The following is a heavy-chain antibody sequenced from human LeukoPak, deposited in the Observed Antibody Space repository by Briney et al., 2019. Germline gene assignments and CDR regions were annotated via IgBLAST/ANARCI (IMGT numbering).Heavy chain of an antibody. V-gene: IGHV4-39*01. D-gene: IGHD3-3*01. CDR2: IYYSGST. Sequence: SETLSLTCTVSGGSISSSSYYWGWIRQPPGKGLEWIGSIYYSGSTYYNPSLKSRVTISVDTSKNQFSLKLSSVTAADTAVYYCARVHPTRYYDFWSGLDYWGQGTLVTVSS. J-gene: IGHJ4*02. CDR1: GGSISSSSYY. CDR3: ARVHPTRYYDFWSGLDY.